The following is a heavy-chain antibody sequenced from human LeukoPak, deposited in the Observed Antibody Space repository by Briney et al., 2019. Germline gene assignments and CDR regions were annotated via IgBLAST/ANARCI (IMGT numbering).Heavy chain of an antibody. Sequence: ASVKVSCKTSGYTFTSYGISWVRQAPGQGLEWMGWISAYNGNTNYAQKLQGRVTMTTDTSTSTAYMELRSLRSDDTAVYYCARDGFVVPAAIELDYWGQGTLVTVPS. CDR1: GYTFTSYG. CDR3: ARDGFVVPAAIELDY. V-gene: IGHV1-18*01. D-gene: IGHD2-2*01. J-gene: IGHJ4*02. CDR2: ISAYNGNT.